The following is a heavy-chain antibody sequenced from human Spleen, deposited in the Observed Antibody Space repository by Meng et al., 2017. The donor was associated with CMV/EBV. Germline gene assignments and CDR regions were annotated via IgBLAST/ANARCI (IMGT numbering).Heavy chain of an antibody. D-gene: IGHD6-6*01. Sequence: ASVKVSCKTSGYNFTGYYMHWVRQAPGQGLEWMGWINPNSGGTNYAPKFQGRVTMTRDTSIRTAYMELSRLRSDDTAVYYCTRGWYSSSAGHDAFEIWGQGTMVTVSS. CDR3: TRGWYSSSAGHDAFEI. J-gene: IGHJ3*02. CDR1: GYNFTGYY. CDR2: INPNSGGT. V-gene: IGHV1-2*02.